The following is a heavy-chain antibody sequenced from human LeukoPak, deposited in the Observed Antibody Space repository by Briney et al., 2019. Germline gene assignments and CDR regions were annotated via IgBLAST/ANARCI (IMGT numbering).Heavy chain of an antibody. CDR3: AREREAVVVPAAIGAFDI. CDR1: GGSISSGGYY. D-gene: IGHD2-2*01. CDR2: IYYSGST. V-gene: IGHV4-31*03. J-gene: IGHJ3*02. Sequence: PSETLSLTCTVSGGSISSGGYYWSWIRQHPGKGLEWIGYIYYSGSTYYNPSLKSRVTISVDTSKNQFSLKLSSVTAADTAVYYCAREREAVVVPAAIGAFDIWGQGTMVTVSS.